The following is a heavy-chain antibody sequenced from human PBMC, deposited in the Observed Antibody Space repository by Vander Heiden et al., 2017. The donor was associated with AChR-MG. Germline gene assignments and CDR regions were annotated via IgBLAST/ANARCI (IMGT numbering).Heavy chain of an antibody. CDR1: GYTFTSYY. D-gene: IGHD2-8*01. CDR3: ATHGGDTTNELG. Sequence: QVQLVQSGAEVKKPGASVKVSCKASGYTFTSYYMHWLRQAPGQGLEWMGIINPSGGSTSYAQKFQGRVTMTRDTSTSTVYMELSSLRSEDTAVYYCATHGGDTTNELGWGQGTLVTVSS. V-gene: IGHV1-46*01. CDR2: INPSGGST. J-gene: IGHJ4*02.